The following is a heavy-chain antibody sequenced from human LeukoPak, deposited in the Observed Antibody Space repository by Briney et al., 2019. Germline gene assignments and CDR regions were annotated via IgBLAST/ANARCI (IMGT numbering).Heavy chain of an antibody. D-gene: IGHD3-10*01. CDR2: IYYSGST. V-gene: IGHV4-59*01. CDR1: GGSISSYY. J-gene: IGHJ5*02. CDR3: ARALWFGESQFDP. Sequence: SETLSLTCTVSGGSISSYYWSWIRQPPGKGLEWIGYIYYSGSTNYNPSLKSRVTISVDTSKNQFSLKLSSVTAADTAVYYGARALWFGESQFDPWGQGTLVTVSS.